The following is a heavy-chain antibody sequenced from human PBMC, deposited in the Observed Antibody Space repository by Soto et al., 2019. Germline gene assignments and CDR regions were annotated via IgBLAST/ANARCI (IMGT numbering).Heavy chain of an antibody. J-gene: IGHJ6*02. V-gene: IGHV4-30-2*01. CDR1: GGSISSGGYS. CDR3: ARVRGPNYGMDV. CDR2: IYHSGST. Sequence: SSETLSLTCAVSGGSISSGGYSWSWIRQPPGKGLEWIGYIYHSGSTYYNPSLKSRVTISVDRSKNQFSLKLSSVTAADTAVYYCARVRGPNYGMDVWGQGTTVTVSS.